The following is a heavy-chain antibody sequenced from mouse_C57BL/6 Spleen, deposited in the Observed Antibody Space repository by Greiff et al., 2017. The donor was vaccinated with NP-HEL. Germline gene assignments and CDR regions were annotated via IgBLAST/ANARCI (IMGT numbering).Heavy chain of an antibody. V-gene: IGHV1-39*01. D-gene: IGHD1-1*01. CDR3: ARSGITTVVDRYFDY. CDR2: INPNYGTT. Sequence: EVKLMESGPELVKPGASVKISCKASGYSFTDYNMNWVKQSNGKSLEWIGVINPNYGTTSYNQKFKGKATLTVDQSSSTAYMQLNSLTSEDSAVYYCARSGITTVVDRYFDYWGQGTTLTVSS. J-gene: IGHJ2*01. CDR1: GYSFTDYN.